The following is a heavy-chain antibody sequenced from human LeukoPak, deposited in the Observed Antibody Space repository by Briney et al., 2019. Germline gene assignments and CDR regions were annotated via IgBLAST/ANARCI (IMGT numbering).Heavy chain of an antibody. D-gene: IGHD1-26*01. CDR1: GFAFSNYH. V-gene: IGHV3-23*01. CDR2: ISGSGQTT. J-gene: IGHJ4*02. CDR3: AKDPALVGATHPYYFDY. Sequence: PGASLRLSCAASGFAFSNYHMSWVRQAPGKGLEWVSSISGSGQTTYYADCVKGRFTISRDNSKNTLYLQMNSLRAEDTAIYYCAKDPALVGATHPYYFDYWGQGTLVTVSS.